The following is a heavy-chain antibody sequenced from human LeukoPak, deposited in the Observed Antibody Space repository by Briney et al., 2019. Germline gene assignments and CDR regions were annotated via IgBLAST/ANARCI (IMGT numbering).Heavy chain of an antibody. Sequence: GGSLRLSCAASGFTFSNYAMNWVRQAPGKGLEWVSGISHYDGSTFYADSVKGRFTISRDNSKNTLYLQMTSLRADDTAVYYCAKERYYDSSGPDYWGQGTLVTVSS. J-gene: IGHJ4*02. D-gene: IGHD3-22*01. CDR2: ISHYDGST. CDR3: AKERYYDSSGPDY. CDR1: GFTFSNYA. V-gene: IGHV3-23*01.